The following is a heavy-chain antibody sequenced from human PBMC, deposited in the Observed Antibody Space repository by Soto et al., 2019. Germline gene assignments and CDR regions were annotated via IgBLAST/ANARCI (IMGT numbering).Heavy chain of an antibody. CDR2: ISWNSETI. V-gene: IGHV3-9*01. D-gene: IGHD4-17*01. CDR1: GFTVDDYA. Sequence: AGGSLRLSCAASGFTVDDYAMHWVRQAPGKGLEWVSGISWNSETIDYADSVKGRFTISRDNAKSFLFLQMNSLRPDDTALYYCAKDMKWGGMTTIHYFDSWGQGTLVTVSS. CDR3: AKDMKWGGMTTIHYFDS. J-gene: IGHJ4*02.